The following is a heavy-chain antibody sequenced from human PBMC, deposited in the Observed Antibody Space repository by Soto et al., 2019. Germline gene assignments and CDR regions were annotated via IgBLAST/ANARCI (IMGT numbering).Heavy chain of an antibody. J-gene: IGHJ5*01. CDR2: ISSSGSFM. Sequence: GGSLRLSCAASGFSFSSDSMGWVRQAPGKGLEWVASISSSGSFMNYADSVKGRFTISRDNAKNSLYLQMRSLKDEDTAVYYCARDPPSGTTLDWFDSWGQGTLVTVSS. D-gene: IGHD1-7*01. CDR3: ARDPPSGTTLDWFDS. V-gene: IGHV3-21*01. CDR1: GFSFSSDS.